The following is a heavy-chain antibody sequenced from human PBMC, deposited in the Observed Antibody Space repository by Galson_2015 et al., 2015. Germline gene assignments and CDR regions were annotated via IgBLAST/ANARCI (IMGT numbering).Heavy chain of an antibody. V-gene: IGHV3-23*01. CDR3: AKDPNGDYVGAFDT. CDR1: GFILSRYA. CDR2: ITSSGDII. D-gene: IGHD4-17*01. J-gene: IGHJ3*02. Sequence: SLRLSCAASGFILSRYAMTWVRQSSGKGLEWDSTITSSGDIIRYADSVKGRFTTSRDNSRNTLFLQMSSLRVEDTAIYYCAKDPNGDYVGAFDTWGHGTLVTVSS.